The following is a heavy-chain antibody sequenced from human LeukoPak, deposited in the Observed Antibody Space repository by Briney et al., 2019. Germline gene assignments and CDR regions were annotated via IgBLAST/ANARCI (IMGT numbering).Heavy chain of an antibody. Sequence: PSGTLSLTCTVSGGSISSGTWWNWVRQSPGKGLGWIGEIYHDETTNYSPSLKSRVTISVDKSKNHFSLKLSAVTAADTAVYYCARADTSGTSSSDAFDIWGQGTMVTVSS. J-gene: IGHJ3*02. V-gene: IGHV4-4*02. CDR1: GGSISSGTW. CDR2: IYHDETT. D-gene: IGHD3-10*01. CDR3: ARADTSGTSSSDAFDI.